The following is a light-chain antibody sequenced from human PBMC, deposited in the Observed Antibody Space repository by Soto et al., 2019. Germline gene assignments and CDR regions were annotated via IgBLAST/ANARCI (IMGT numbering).Light chain of an antibody. Sequence: EIVLTQSPATLSLSPGERATLSCRASQTVTRNYLAWHQQKPGQTPRLLVYGASSRATGIPDRFSGSGSGTEFTLTISRLEPEDFAVYYCQQYGSSPHFGQGTRLEIK. CDR1: QTVTRNY. V-gene: IGKV3-20*01. J-gene: IGKJ5*01. CDR3: QQYGSSPH. CDR2: GAS.